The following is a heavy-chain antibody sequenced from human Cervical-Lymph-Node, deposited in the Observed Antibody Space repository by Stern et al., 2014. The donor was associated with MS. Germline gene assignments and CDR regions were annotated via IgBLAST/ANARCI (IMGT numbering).Heavy chain of an antibody. J-gene: IGHJ4*02. Sequence: EVQLVESGAEVKKPGESLKISCEASGYRFNTYWIGWVRQMPGKGLEWMGIIYPGDSDPRFSPTFQGQVSTSADKSMSTAYLQWKSLKASDTAIYYCARGEGSAWYNWGQGTLVTVSS. CDR1: GYRFNTYW. CDR2: IYPGDSDP. CDR3: ARGEGSAWYN. V-gene: IGHV5-51*03. D-gene: IGHD6-13*01.